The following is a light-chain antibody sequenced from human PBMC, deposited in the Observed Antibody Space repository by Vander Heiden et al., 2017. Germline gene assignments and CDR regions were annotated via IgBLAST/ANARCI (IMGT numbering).Light chain of an antibody. Sequence: SYELTQPPSVSVSPGQAATITCSGDKLGDKFVSWYQQKPGQSPVLVIYQDRKRPSGIPDRFSASHSGNTATLTIGGTQAMDEADYYCQAWDSSILYVFGTGTEVTVL. CDR1: KLGDKF. CDR2: QDR. J-gene: IGLJ1*01. V-gene: IGLV3-1*01. CDR3: QAWDSSILYV.